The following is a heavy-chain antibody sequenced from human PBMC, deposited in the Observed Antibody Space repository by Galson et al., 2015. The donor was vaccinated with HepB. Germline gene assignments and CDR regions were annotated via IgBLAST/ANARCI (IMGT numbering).Heavy chain of an antibody. CDR2: SSSGSTT. V-gene: IGHV3-48*03. Sequence: SSSGSTTYYADSVKGRFTISRDNAKNSLYLQMNSLRAEDTAVYYCARPRQLGGSGARDVWGQGTTVTVSS. J-gene: IGHJ6*02. D-gene: IGHD3-10*01. CDR3: ARPRQLGGSGARDV.